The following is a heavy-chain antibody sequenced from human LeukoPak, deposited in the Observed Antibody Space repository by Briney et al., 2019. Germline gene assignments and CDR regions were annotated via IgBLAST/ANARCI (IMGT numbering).Heavy chain of an antibody. Sequence: PSETLSLTCAVYGGSFSGYYWSWIRQPPGKGLEWIGYIYYSGSTNYNPSLKSRVTISVDTSKNQFSLKLSSVTAADTAVYYCARARPDYDSSGYYPSNFDYWGQGTLVTVSS. CDR1: GGSFSGYY. D-gene: IGHD3-22*01. J-gene: IGHJ4*02. CDR2: IYYSGST. CDR3: ARARPDYDSSGYYPSNFDY. V-gene: IGHV4-59*01.